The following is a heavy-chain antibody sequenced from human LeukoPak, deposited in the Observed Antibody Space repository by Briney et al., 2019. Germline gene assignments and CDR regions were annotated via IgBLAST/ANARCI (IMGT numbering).Heavy chain of an antibody. V-gene: IGHV4-61*01. CDR1: GGSVSSDSYY. Sequence: SETLSLTCTVSGGSVSSDSYYWSWVRQPPGKGLDWIGYIYYRGSTKYNPSLKSRVTISVETSKNQFSLKLSSVTAADTAVYYCAREYQSMDVWGQGTTVTVSS. CDR3: AREYQSMDV. D-gene: IGHD2-2*01. CDR2: IYYRGST. J-gene: IGHJ6*02.